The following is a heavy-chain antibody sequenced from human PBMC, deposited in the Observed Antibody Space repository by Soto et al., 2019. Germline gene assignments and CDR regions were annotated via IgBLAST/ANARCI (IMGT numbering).Heavy chain of an antibody. CDR1: GGSVSSGSYY. CDR2: IYYSGST. D-gene: IGHD6-13*01. Sequence: QVQLQESGPGLVKPSETLSLTCTVSGGSVSSGSYYWSWIRQPPGKGLEWIGYIYYSGSTNYNPSLKSRVTISVDTSKNQFSLKLSSVTAADTAVYYGARVSSRQNGMDVWGQGTTVTVSS. V-gene: IGHV4-61*01. CDR3: ARVSSRQNGMDV. J-gene: IGHJ6*02.